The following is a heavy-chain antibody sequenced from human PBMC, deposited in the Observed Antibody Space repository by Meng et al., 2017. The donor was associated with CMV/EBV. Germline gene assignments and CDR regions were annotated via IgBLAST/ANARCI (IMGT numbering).Heavy chain of an antibody. CDR3: ARQTTGYYGMDV. Sequence: ASVKVSCKASGGTFSSYTISWVRQAPGQGLEWMGIINPSGGSTSYAQKFQGRVTMTRDTSTSTVYMELSSLRSEDTAVYYCARQTTGYYGMDVWGQGTTVTVSS. V-gene: IGHV1-46*01. D-gene: IGHD4-17*01. J-gene: IGHJ6*02. CDR1: GGTFSSYT. CDR2: INPSGGST.